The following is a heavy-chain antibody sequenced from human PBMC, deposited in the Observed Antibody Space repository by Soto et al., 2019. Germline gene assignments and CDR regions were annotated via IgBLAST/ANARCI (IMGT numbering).Heavy chain of an antibody. J-gene: IGHJ4*01. CDR3: TTDSYFTLKVVRFDY. V-gene: IGHV3-15*07. Sequence: GGCLGLACAASGVTLTTAVINWFRQAQGKVLEWVGRIKSKTYGGTPDFATPVRGRFAISRDDSKSMAYLQMNSLKTEDTVVYYCTTDSYFTLKVVRFDYWGLGTLVTVSS. D-gene: IGHD3-22*01. CDR1: GVTLTTAV. CDR2: IKSKTYGGTP.